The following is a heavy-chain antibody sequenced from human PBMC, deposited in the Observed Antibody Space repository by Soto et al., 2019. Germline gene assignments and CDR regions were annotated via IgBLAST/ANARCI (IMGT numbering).Heavy chain of an antibody. Sequence: PGGSLRLSCAASGFPFSNYGMHWVRQAPGKGLEWVAFIWNDGGNKDYADSVKGRFTISRDNSKNTLFLQMNSLRAEDTAVYYCAKSSPRPYYYYGMDVWGQGTTVTVSS. CDR1: GFPFSNYG. D-gene: IGHD6-6*01. CDR2: IWNDGGNK. CDR3: AKSSPRPYYYYGMDV. V-gene: IGHV3-30*02. J-gene: IGHJ6*02.